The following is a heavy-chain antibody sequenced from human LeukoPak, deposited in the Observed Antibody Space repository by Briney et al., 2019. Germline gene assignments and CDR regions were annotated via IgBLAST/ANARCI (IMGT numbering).Heavy chain of an antibody. J-gene: IGHJ3*02. CDR2: IYHSGST. V-gene: IGHV4-4*02. CDR1: GGSISSSNW. Sequence: SETLSLTCAVSGGSISSSNWWSWVRQPPGKGLEWIGEIYHSGSTNYNPSLKSRVTISVDKSKNQFSLKLSSVTAADTAVYYCARVGAYYDSSGYFISWQSAIAFDIWGQGTMVTVSS. D-gene: IGHD3-22*01. CDR3: ARVGAYYDSSGYFISWQSAIAFDI.